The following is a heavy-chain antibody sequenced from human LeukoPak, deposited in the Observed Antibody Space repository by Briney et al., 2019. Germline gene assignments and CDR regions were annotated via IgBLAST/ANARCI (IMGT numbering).Heavy chain of an antibody. V-gene: IGHV1-18*01. CDR3: ARDSRGDVWGSYRYTNWFDP. CDR2: ISAYNGNT. J-gene: IGHJ5*02. CDR1: GYTFTSYG. D-gene: IGHD3-16*02. Sequence: ASVKVSCKASGYTFTSYGISWVRQAPGQGLEWMGWISAYNGNTNYAQKLQGRVTMTTDTSTSTAYMELSSLRSEDTAVYYCARDSRGDVWGSYRYTNWFDPWGQGTLVTVSS.